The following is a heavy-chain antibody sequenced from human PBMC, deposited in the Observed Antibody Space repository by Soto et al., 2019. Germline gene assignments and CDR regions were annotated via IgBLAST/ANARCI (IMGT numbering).Heavy chain of an antibody. CDR3: ARVYWSYDAGLSY. CDR1: GYTFTSYA. CDR2: INAGNGNT. V-gene: IGHV1-3*01. Sequence: ASVKVSCKASGYTFTSYAMHWVRQAPGQRLEWMGWINAGNGNTKYSQKFQGRVTITRDTSASTAYMELSSLRSEDTAVYYCARVYWSYDAGLSYWGQGTLVTVSS. D-gene: IGHD1-26*01. J-gene: IGHJ4*02.